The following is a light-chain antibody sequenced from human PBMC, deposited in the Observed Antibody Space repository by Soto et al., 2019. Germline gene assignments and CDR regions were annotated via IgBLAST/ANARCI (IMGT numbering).Light chain of an antibody. V-gene: IGKV3-11*01. J-gene: IGKJ3*01. CDR3: QQRSNWPPT. CDR1: QSVSSY. Sequence: EIVLTQSPATLSLSPGERATLSCRASQSVSSYLAWYQQKPGQAPRLLIYDASNRATGIPARFSSSGSETNFTLTINSLEPEDFAVYYCQQRSNWPPTFGPGTKVDIK. CDR2: DAS.